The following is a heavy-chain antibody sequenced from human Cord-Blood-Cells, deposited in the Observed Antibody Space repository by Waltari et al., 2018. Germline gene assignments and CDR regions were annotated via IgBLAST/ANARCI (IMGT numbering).Heavy chain of an antibody. Sequence: EVQLVESGGGLVQPGGSLRLSCAASGFTFSSYSMNWVRQAPGQGLEWVSYISSSSSTIYDAYSVKGRFTISRDNAKNSLYLQMNSLRDEDTAVYYCARDLRKVGMGWFDPWGQGTLVTVSS. CDR2: ISSSSSTI. CDR1: GFTFSSYS. V-gene: IGHV3-48*02. J-gene: IGHJ5*02. CDR3: ARDLRKVGMGWFDP. D-gene: IGHD1-26*01.